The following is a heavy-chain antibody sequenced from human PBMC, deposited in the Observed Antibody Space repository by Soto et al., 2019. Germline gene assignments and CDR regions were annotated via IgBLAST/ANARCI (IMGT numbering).Heavy chain of an antibody. D-gene: IGHD3-16*01. J-gene: IGHJ4*02. V-gene: IGHV4-30-4*01. CDR3: ARTDASKIFFDY. CDR1: GGSISSGDYY. CDR2: IDDRGST. Sequence: SETLSLTCTVSGGSISSGDYYWSWIRQPPGKGLEWIGYIDDRGSTFYNPSLKSRQTLSMDASKNQVFLNVNTVTAADTAVYYCARTDASKIFFDYWGQGALVTVSS.